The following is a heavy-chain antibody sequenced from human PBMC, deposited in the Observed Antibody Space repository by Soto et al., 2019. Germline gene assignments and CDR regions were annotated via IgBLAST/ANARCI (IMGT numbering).Heavy chain of an antibody. V-gene: IGHV3-30*18. J-gene: IGHJ4*02. D-gene: IGHD6-19*01. CDR2: ITYDGGDK. Sequence: QVQVVESGGGVVQPGRSLRLSCAASGFTLSCCGMHWVRQAPGKGLEWVGVITYDGGDKHYADSVKGRFTISRDSSENTVYLQMNSLRVEDSAIYYCAKEQSSGYYRVADYWGQGTLVTVSS. CDR3: AKEQSSGYYRVADY. CDR1: GFTLSCCG.